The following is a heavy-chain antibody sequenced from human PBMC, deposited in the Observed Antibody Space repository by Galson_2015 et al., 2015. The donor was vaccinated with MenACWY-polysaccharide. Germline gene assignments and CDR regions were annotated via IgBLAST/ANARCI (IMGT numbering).Heavy chain of an antibody. CDR1: GYSFTGYW. Sequence: QSGAEVKKPGESLTISCKGSGYSFTGYWIGWVRQMPGKGLEWMGIIYPGDSDTRYSPSFQGQVTISADKSISTAYLQWSSLKASDTAMYYCARQPIITMVRGAHPGIISNREPRTFDYWGQGTLVTVSS. J-gene: IGHJ4*02. CDR2: IYPGDSDT. CDR3: ARQPIITMVRGAHPGIISNREPRTFDY. V-gene: IGHV5-51*01. D-gene: IGHD3-10*01.